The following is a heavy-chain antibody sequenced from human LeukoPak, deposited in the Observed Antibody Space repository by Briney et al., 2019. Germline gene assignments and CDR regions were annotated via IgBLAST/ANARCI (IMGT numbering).Heavy chain of an antibody. CDR1: GFTFSSYS. V-gene: IGHV3-21*01. Sequence: SGGSLRLSCAASGFTFSSYSMNWVRQAPGKGLELVSSISSSSSYIYYADSVKGRFTISRDNAKNSLYLQMNSLRAEDTAVYYCARDPVRGSWHTDPFDYWGQGTLVTVSS. D-gene: IGHD6-13*01. CDR3: ARDPVRGSWHTDPFDY. J-gene: IGHJ4*02. CDR2: ISSSSSYI.